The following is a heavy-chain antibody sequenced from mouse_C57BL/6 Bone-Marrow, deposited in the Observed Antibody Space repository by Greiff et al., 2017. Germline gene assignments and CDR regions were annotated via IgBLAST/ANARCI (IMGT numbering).Heavy chain of an antibody. J-gene: IGHJ2*01. V-gene: IGHV1-82*01. CDR3: ARNDYVRDYFDY. CDR1: GYAFSSSW. Sequence: VQRVESGPELVKPGASVKISCKASGYAFSSSWMNWVKQRPGKGLEWIGRIYPGDGDTNYNGKFKGKATLTADKSSSTAYMQLSSLTSEDSAVYFCARNDYVRDYFDYWGQGTTLTVSS. D-gene: IGHD2-4*01. CDR2: IYPGDGDT.